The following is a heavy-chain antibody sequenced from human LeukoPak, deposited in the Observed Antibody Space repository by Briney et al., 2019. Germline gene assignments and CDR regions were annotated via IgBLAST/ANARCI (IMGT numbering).Heavy chain of an antibody. CDR3: ARALEGCSGGSCYRLPYLIDY. Sequence: PSETLSLTCTVSGGSISSYYWSWIRQPPGKGLEWIGYIYYSGSTNYNPSLKSRVTISVDTSKNQFSLKLSSVTAADTAVYYCARALEGCSGGSCYRLPYLIDYWGQGTLVTVSS. CDR2: IYYSGST. V-gene: IGHV4-59*01. D-gene: IGHD2-15*01. J-gene: IGHJ4*02. CDR1: GGSISSYY.